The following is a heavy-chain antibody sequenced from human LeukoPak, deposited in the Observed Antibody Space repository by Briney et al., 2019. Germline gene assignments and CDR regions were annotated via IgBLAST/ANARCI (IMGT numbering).Heavy chain of an antibody. D-gene: IGHD2-8*01. CDR3: ARDGVDAFDI. CDR1: GFTVSSNY. V-gene: IGHV3-21*01. CDR2: ISSSNSYI. Sequence: GSLRLSCAASGFTVSSNYMSWVRQAPGRGLEWVSSISSSNSYIYYADSVKGRFTISRDNAKNSLYLQMNSLRAEDTAVYYCARDGVDAFDIWGQGTMVIVSS. J-gene: IGHJ3*02.